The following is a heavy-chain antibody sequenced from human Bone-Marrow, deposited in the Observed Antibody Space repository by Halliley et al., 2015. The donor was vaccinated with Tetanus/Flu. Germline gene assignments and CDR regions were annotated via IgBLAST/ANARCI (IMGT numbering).Heavy chain of an antibody. D-gene: IGHD6-13*01. CDR1: GYSFTTYW. J-gene: IGHJ4*02. CDR2: IYPGDSDP. V-gene: IGHV5-51*01. CDR3: AALIAASHFTDY. Sequence: QLVQSGAEVKKPGESLKISCKGSGYSFTTYWIGWVRQVPGQGLELMGLIYPGDSDPWYSPSFQGQVIISADKSVTSAYLQWTTLKASDTAIYYWAALIAASHFTDYWGQGTLVTVSS.